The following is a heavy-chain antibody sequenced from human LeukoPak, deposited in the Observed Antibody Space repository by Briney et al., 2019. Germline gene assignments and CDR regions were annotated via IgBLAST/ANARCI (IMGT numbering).Heavy chain of an antibody. J-gene: IGHJ3*02. CDR1: GFTFSSYS. Sequence: GGSLRLSCAASGFTFSSYSMNWVRQAPGKGLEWVSSISSSSSYIYYADSVKGRFTISRDNAKNSLYLQMNSLRAEDAAVYYCARDVLIAADGVIRLDAFDIWGQGTVVTVSS. CDR3: ARDVLIAADGVIRLDAFDI. CDR2: ISSSSSYI. V-gene: IGHV3-21*01. D-gene: IGHD6-13*01.